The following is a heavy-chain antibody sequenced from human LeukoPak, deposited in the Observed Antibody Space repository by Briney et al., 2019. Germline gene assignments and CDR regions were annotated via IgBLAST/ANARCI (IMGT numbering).Heavy chain of an antibody. Sequence: GGSLRLSCAASGFTFSIYAMHWVRQAPGRGLEWVAVISYDGSDKYYADSVKGRFTISRDNSKNTLYVQMNSLRAEDTAVYYCARVTVTTFSPTDYMDVWGKGTTVTISS. CDR1: GFTFSIYA. CDR2: ISYDGSDK. V-gene: IGHV3-30*04. D-gene: IGHD4-17*01. CDR3: ARVTVTTFSPTDYMDV. J-gene: IGHJ6*03.